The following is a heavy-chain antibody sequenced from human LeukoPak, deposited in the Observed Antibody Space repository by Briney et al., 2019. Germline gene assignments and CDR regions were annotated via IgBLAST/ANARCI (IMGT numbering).Heavy chain of an antibody. Sequence: PGGSLRLSCAASGFTFSSYAMHWVRQAPGKGLEWVAVISYDGSNKYYADSVKGRFTISRDNSKNTLYLQMNSLRAEDTAVYYCARRLTTVTPPYGMDVWGQGTTVTVSS. CDR3: ARRLTTVTPPYGMDV. V-gene: IGHV3-30-3*01. D-gene: IGHD4-17*01. CDR2: ISYDGSNK. J-gene: IGHJ6*02. CDR1: GFTFSSYA.